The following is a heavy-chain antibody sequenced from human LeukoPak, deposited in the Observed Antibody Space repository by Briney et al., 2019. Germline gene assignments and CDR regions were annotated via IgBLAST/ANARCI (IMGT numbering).Heavy chain of an antibody. CDR3: ASSSRWELRYYFDY. CDR1: GDSISSGDYY. D-gene: IGHD1-26*01. Sequence: SQTLSLTCTVSGDSISSGDYYWSWIRQPAGKGLEWIGRISSSGSTNYNPSLKSRVTMSVDTSKNQFSLKLSSVTAADTAVYYCASSSRWELRYYFDYWGQGTLVTVSS. V-gene: IGHV4-61*02. J-gene: IGHJ4*02. CDR2: ISSSGST.